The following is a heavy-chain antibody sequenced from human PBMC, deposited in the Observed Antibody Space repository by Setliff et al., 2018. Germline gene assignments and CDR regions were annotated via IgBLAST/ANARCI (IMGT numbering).Heavy chain of an antibody. CDR2: INHSGST. V-gene: IGHV4-34*01. J-gene: IGHJ3*02. D-gene: IGHD1-7*01. CDR3: AREPFDFGYNWNYESNAFDI. Sequence: KPSETLSLTCAVYGGSFSGYYWSWIRQPPGKGLEWIGEINHSGSTNYNPSLKSRVTISVDTAKNQFSLKLGSVTAADTAVYYCAREPFDFGYNWNYESNAFDIWGQGTMVTVSS. CDR1: GGSFSGYY.